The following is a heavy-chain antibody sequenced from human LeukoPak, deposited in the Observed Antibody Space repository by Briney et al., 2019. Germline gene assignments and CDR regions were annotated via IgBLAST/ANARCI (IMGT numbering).Heavy chain of an antibody. CDR3: ARHPPRDGSAFDY. J-gene: IGHJ4*02. Sequence: PSETLSLTCTVSGGSISSGSYYWGWIRQPPGKGLEWIASMYYSGTTFYSPSLKSRVTISVDTSKNQRSLKLGSVTAADTAVYYCARHPPRDGSAFDYWGQGTLVTVSS. CDR1: GGSISSGSYY. CDR2: MYYSGTT. V-gene: IGHV4-39*01.